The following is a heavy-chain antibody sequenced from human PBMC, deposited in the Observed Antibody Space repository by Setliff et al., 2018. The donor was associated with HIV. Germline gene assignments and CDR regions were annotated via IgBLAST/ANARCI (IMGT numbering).Heavy chain of an antibody. CDR1: GGSISTSNW. V-gene: IGHV4-28*06. CDR2: IYYSGST. CDR3: ARKGSSSRSQAYYYDF. D-gene: IGHD2-2*01. Sequence: SETLSLTCTVSGGSISTSNWWGWIRQTPGKGLAWTEYIYYSGSTNHNPSLKSRVTMSLDTSKNQLSLKLNSVTAFDTAVYYCARKGSSSRSQAYYYDFWGQGTLVTVSS. J-gene: IGHJ4*02.